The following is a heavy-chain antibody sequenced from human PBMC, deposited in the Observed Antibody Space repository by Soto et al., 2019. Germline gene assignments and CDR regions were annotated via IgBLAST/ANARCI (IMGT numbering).Heavy chain of an antibody. Sequence: PGGSLRLSCAASGFTFSSYSMNWVRQAPGKGLEWVSSISSSSSYIYYADSVKGRFTISRGNAKNSLYLQMNSLRAEDTAVYYCARGRDGLTESSAFDIWGQGTMVTVSS. J-gene: IGHJ3*02. CDR3: ARGRDGLTESSAFDI. V-gene: IGHV3-21*01. CDR2: ISSSSSYI. D-gene: IGHD1-26*01. CDR1: GFTFSSYS.